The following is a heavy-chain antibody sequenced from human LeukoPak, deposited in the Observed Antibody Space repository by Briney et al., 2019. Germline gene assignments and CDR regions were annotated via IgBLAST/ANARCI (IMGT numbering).Heavy chain of an antibody. D-gene: IGHD2-15*01. V-gene: IGHV1-3*01. J-gene: IGHJ6*02. CDR2: INPGNGDT. CDR1: GYTFTNYA. CDR3: ARERWHCRVNCYSVYYYALDV. Sequence: ASVKVSCKGSGYTFTNYAVHWVRQAPGQRLEWLGWINPGNGDTKYSQNFQGRVTVTIDTSAATAYGELNSLTSEDTAVYYCARERWHCRVNCYSVYYYALDVWGQGTTVTVSS.